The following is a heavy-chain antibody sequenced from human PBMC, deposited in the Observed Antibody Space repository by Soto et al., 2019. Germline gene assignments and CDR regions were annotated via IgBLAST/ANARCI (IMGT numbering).Heavy chain of an antibody. D-gene: IGHD2-15*01. V-gene: IGHV4-39*01. CDR2: IYYSGST. Sequence: SETLSLTCTVSGGSISSSSYYWGWIRQPPGKGLEWIGSIYYSGSTYYNPSLKSRVTISVDTSKNQFSLKLSSVTAADTAVYYCASSPLGYCSGGSCLNWFDPWGQGTLVTVSS. CDR3: ASSPLGYCSGGSCLNWFDP. J-gene: IGHJ5*02. CDR1: GGSISSSSYY.